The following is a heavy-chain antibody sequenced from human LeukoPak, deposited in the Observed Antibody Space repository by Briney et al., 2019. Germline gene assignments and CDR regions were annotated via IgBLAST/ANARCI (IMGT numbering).Heavy chain of an antibody. V-gene: IGHV4-61*02. Sequence: PSQTLSLTCTVSGGSISSGSYCWSWIRQPAGKGLEWIGRIYTSGSTNYNPSLKSRVTISVDTSKNQFSLKLSSVTAADTAVYYCARDYYDSSGYYFYWGQGTPVTVSS. J-gene: IGHJ4*02. D-gene: IGHD3-22*01. CDR1: GGSISSGSYC. CDR3: ARDYYDSSGYYFY. CDR2: IYTSGST.